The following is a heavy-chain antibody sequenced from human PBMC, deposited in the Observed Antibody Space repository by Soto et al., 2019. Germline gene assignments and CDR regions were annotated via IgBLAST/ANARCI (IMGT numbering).Heavy chain of an antibody. J-gene: IGHJ6*02. D-gene: IGHD2-2*01. Sequence: GASVKVSCKASGYTFTGYYIHWVREAPGQGLEWMGWINPQTGGTSYAQKFQGRVTLSRDTSINTAYLELSRPRFDDAAVYFCARERYQVISDGMDVWGQGTTVTVSS. V-gene: IGHV1-2*02. CDR3: ARERYQVISDGMDV. CDR1: GYTFTGYY. CDR2: INPQTGGT.